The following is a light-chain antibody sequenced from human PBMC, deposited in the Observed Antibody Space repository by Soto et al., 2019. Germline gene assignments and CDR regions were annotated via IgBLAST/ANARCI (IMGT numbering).Light chain of an antibody. Sequence: QSVLTQPPSVSGAPGQRVTISCTGSSSNIGAGYDVHWYQQFPGTAPKLLIYGNSNRPSGAPDRFSGSKSGTSASLAITGLQAEDEADYYCQSYDNSLSGSYVFGTGTKVTVL. CDR2: GNS. J-gene: IGLJ1*01. CDR3: QSYDNSLSGSYV. CDR1: SSNIGAGYD. V-gene: IGLV1-40*01.